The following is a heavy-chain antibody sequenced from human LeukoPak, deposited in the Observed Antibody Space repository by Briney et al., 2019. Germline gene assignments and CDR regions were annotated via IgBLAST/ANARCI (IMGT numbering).Heavy chain of an antibody. Sequence: ASVKVSCKASGYTFTSYDINWVRQATGQGLEWMGWMNPNSGNTGYAQKFQGRVTMTRNTSISTAYKELSSLRSEDTAVYYCARGLRKQLVPYLFWGQGTLVTVSS. CDR1: GYTFTSYD. V-gene: IGHV1-8*01. D-gene: IGHD6-6*01. CDR3: ARGLRKQLVPYLF. CDR2: MNPNSGNT. J-gene: IGHJ4*02.